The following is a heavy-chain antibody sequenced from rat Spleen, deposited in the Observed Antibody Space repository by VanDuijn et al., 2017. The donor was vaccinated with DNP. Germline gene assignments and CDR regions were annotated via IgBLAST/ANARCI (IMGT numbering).Heavy chain of an antibody. CDR1: GFTFSNYD. CDR3: ARIDGGFAY. CDR2: ITNTGDST. D-gene: IGHD4-1*01. V-gene: IGHV5-25*01. J-gene: IGHJ3*01. Sequence: EVQLVESGGGVVQPGRSMKLSCAASGFTFSNYDMAWVRQAPKKGLEWVATITNTGDSTYYSDSVKGRFTISRDNAKSTLYLQMASLKSEDTATYYCARIDGGFAYWGQGTLVTVSS.